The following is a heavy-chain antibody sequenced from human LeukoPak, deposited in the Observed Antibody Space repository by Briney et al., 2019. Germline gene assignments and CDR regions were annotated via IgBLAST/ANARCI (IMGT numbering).Heavy chain of an antibody. D-gene: IGHD2-2*01. V-gene: IGHV3-48*03. CDR3: AREDAKDALDL. CDR1: GXTFSSYE. J-gene: IGHJ3*01. CDR2: SYITTSGAAT. Sequence: GGSLRLSCAASGXTFSSYEMNWVRQAPGRGQEWLSYSYITTSGAATFYAESVKGRFTISRDNVKNSLYLQMNSLRAEDTAVYYCAREDAKDALDLWGQGTMVTVSS.